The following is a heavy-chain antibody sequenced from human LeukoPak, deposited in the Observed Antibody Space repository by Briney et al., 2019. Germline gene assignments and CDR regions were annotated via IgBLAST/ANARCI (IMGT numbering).Heavy chain of an antibody. CDR2: IYSCGST. J-gene: IGHJ1*01. CDR3: AKDATYSSGWEYFQH. Sequence: GGSLRLSCAASGFTVSSNYMSWVRQAPGKGLEWVSVIYSCGSTYYADSVKGRFTISRDNSKNTLYLQMNSLRAEDTAVYYCAKDATYSSGWEYFQHWGQGTLVTVSS. CDR1: GFTVSSNY. D-gene: IGHD6-19*01. V-gene: IGHV3-53*01.